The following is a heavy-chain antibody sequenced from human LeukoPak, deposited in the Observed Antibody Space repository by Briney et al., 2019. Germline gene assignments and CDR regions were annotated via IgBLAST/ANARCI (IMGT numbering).Heavy chain of an antibody. CDR2: IYSGGST. J-gene: IGHJ6*02. D-gene: IGHD6-19*01. CDR3: ARETRLGLYYYGMDV. CDR1: GFTVSSNY. V-gene: IGHV3-66*01. Sequence: PGGSLRLSCAASGFTVSSNYMSWVRQAPGKGLEWVSVIYSGGSTYYADSVKGRFTISRVNSKNTLYLQMNSLRAEDTAVYYCARETRLGLYYYGMDVWGQGTTVTVSS.